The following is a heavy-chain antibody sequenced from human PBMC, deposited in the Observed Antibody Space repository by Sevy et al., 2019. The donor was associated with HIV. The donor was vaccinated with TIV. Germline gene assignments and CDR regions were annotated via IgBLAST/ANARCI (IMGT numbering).Heavy chain of an antibody. V-gene: IGHV1-69*13. CDR1: GGTFSSYV. CDR2: IIPIFGTA. Sequence: ASVKVSCKASGGTFSSYVIIWVRQAPGQGLEWMGGIIPIFGTANYAQKFQGRVTITADESTRTVYMELSSLRSDDTAVYYCARDRGRQQLVDFSGYAFDIWGQGTMVTVS. J-gene: IGHJ3*02. D-gene: IGHD6-13*01. CDR3: ARDRGRQQLVDFSGYAFDI.